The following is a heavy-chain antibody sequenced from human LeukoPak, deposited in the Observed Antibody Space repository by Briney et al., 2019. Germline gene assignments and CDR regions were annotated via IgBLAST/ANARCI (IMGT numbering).Heavy chain of an antibody. J-gene: IGHJ4*02. V-gene: IGHV3-30*03. CDR2: ISYDGSNK. Sequence: QPGRSLRLSCAASGFTFSSYGMHWVRQAPGKGLEWVAVISYDGSNKYYADSVKGRFTISRDNSENTLYLQMNTLRAEDTAVYYCARDRNSPAKYYFDYWGQGTLVTVSS. CDR1: GFTFSSYG. CDR3: ARDRNSPAKYYFDY. D-gene: IGHD1-14*01.